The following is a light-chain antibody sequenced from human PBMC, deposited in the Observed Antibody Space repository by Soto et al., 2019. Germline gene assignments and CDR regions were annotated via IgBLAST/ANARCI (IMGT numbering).Light chain of an antibody. V-gene: IGLV1-40*01. J-gene: IGLJ1*01. CDR3: QSYDDSLSVHYV. CDR1: SSNIGSTYD. Sequence: QCVLTQPPSVSGAPGQRVTISCPGSSSNIGSTYDVQWYQQLPGTALKLLIHGNTDRPSGVPDRFSGSKSGTSASLAITGLQADDEADYYCQSYDDSLSVHYVFGTGTKVTVL. CDR2: GNT.